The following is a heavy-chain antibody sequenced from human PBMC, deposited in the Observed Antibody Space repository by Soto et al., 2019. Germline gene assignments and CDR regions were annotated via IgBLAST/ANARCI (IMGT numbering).Heavy chain of an antibody. CDR3: AKVLVAAAGTLKLDAFDI. J-gene: IGHJ3*02. CDR2: ISGSGGST. CDR1: GFTFSSYA. V-gene: IGHV3-23*01. Sequence: GESLKISCAASGFTFSSYAMSWVRQAPGKGLEWVSAISGSGGSTYYADSVKGRFTISRDNSKNTLYLQMNSLRAEDTAVYYCAKVLVAAAGTLKLDAFDIWGQGTMVTVSS. D-gene: IGHD6-13*01.